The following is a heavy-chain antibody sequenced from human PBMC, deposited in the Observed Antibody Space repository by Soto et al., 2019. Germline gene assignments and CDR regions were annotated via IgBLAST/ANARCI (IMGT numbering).Heavy chain of an antibody. V-gene: IGHV3-23*01. CDR3: AKDYCTSPSCSFDS. J-gene: IGHJ4*02. Sequence: LRLSCAASGFTFSTYAMNWVRQAPGKGLEWVSALRGTGGKPYFADSVKGRFTMSRDNSKNTLYLQMNSLRVEDTAVYYCAKDYCTSPSCSFDSWGQGILVTVSS. CDR1: GFTFSTYA. D-gene: IGHD2-2*01. CDR2: LRGTGGKP.